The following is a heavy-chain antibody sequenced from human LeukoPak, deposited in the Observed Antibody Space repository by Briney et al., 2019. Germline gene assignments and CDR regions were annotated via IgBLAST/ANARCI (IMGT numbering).Heavy chain of an antibody. V-gene: IGHV4-59*08. CDR3: ARGYYYGSGSYPWFDP. Sequence: PSETLSLTCTVSGGSISSYYWSWLRQPPGKGLEWIGYIYYSGSTSYNPSLKSRVTISVDTSKNQFSLKLSSVTAADTAVYYCARGYYYGSGSYPWFDPWGQGTLVTVSS. J-gene: IGHJ5*02. CDR2: IYYSGST. CDR1: GGSISSYY. D-gene: IGHD3-10*01.